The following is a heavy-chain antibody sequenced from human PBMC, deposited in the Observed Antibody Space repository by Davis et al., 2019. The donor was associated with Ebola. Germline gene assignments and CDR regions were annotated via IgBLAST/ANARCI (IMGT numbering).Heavy chain of an antibody. V-gene: IGHV3-49*04. Sequence: GGSLRLSCAASGFTFSSYGMHWVRQAPGKGLEWVGFIRSKAYGGTTEYAASVKGRFTISRDDSKTIAYLQMNSLKTEDTAVYYCTRESGGGMDVWGQGTTVTVSS. D-gene: IGHD3-16*01. CDR3: TRESGGGMDV. CDR2: IRSKAYGGTT. J-gene: IGHJ6*02. CDR1: GFTFSSYG.